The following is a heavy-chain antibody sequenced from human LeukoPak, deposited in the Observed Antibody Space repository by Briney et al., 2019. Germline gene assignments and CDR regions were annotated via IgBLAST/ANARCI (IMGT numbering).Heavy chain of an antibody. V-gene: IGHV4-34*01. D-gene: IGHD3-22*01. J-gene: IGHJ4*02. CDR1: GGSFSGYY. Sequence: PSETLSLTCAVYGGSFSGYYWSWIRQPPGKGLEWIGEINHSGSTNYNPSLKSRVTFSVDTSKNQFSLKLSSVTAADTAVYYCARGENYDSSGYGKLDYWGQGTLVTVSS. CDR3: ARGENYDSSGYGKLDY. CDR2: INHSGST.